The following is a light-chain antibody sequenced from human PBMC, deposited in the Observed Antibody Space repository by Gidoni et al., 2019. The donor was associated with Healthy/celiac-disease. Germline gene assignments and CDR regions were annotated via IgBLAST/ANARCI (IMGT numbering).Light chain of an antibody. V-gene: IGKV2-28*01. Sequence: DIVMTQSPLSLPVTPGEPASISCKSSQSLLHSNGYNYLDWYLQKPGQSPQSLIYLGSNRASGVPDRFSGSGAGKDFTLKISRVEDEDVGVYYCMQALQTLWTFGQGTKVEIK. CDR2: LGS. CDR1: QSLLHSNGYNY. J-gene: IGKJ1*01. CDR3: MQALQTLWT.